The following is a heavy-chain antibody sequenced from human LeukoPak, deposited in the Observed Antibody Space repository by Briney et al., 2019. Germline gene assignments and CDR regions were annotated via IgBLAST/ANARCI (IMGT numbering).Heavy chain of an antibody. Sequence: PGGSLRLSCAASGFTFDDYAMHWVRQAPGKGLEWVSGISWNSGSIGYADSVKGRFTISRDNAKNSLYLQMNSLRAEDTALYYCAEDKSAVLNAFDIWGQGTMVTVSS. J-gene: IGHJ3*02. V-gene: IGHV3-9*01. CDR2: ISWNSGSI. CDR3: AEDKSAVLNAFDI. CDR1: GFTFDDYA.